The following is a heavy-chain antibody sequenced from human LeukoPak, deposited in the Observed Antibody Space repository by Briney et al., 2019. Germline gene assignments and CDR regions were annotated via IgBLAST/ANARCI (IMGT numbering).Heavy chain of an antibody. J-gene: IGHJ4*02. CDR2: IYPGDSDT. CDR1: GYIFTSYW. D-gene: IGHD1-26*01. CDR3: ARRVGATTTIDY. V-gene: IGHV5-51*01. Sequence: AASLKISCQGAGYIFTSYWIGWVRQLPGKGLEWMGIIYPGDSDTRYSPSFQGQVTISADKSISTAYLQWSSLKASDTAMYYCARRVGATTTIDYWGQGTLVTVSS.